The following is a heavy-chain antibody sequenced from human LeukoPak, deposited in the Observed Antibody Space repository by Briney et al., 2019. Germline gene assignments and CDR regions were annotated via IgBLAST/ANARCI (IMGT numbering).Heavy chain of an antibody. CDR1: GFTFSSYR. Sequence: KPGGSLRLSCAASGFTFSSYRMNWVRQAPGKGLEWVSSISSSSSYIYYADSVKGRFTISRDNAKNSLYLQMNSLRAEDTAVYYCARDIRGVRAMEPKGVDYWGQGTLVTVSS. V-gene: IGHV3-21*01. D-gene: IGHD5-18*01. CDR2: ISSSSSYI. J-gene: IGHJ4*02. CDR3: ARDIRGVRAMEPKGVDY.